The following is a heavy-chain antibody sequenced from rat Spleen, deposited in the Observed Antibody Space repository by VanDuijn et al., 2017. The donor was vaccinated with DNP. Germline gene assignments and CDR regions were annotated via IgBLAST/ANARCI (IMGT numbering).Heavy chain of an antibody. CDR2: ISYDGSST. V-gene: IGHV5-7*01. CDR3: ARRDVLRGYFDY. J-gene: IGHJ2*01. Sequence: EVQLVESGGGLVQPGRSLKLSCAASGFTFSDYNMAWVRQAPKKGLEWVATISYDGSSTYYRDSVKGRFTISRNSAKSTLYLQMDSLRSEDTATYYCARRDVLRGYFDYWGHGVMVTVSS. CDR1: GFTFSDYN. D-gene: IGHD1-11*01.